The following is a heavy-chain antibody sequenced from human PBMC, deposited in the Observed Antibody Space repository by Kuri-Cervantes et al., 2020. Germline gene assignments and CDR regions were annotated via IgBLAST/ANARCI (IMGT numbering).Heavy chain of an antibody. CDR2: INAEGTLI. Sequence: GESLKISCAASGFTFRTYWLHWVRQPPGKGLEWVSRINAEGTLITYADSVKGRFTISRDNAKNSLYLQMNSLRAEDTAVYYCAKDRVAAGSYYYYGMDVWGQGTTVTVSS. V-gene: IGHV3-74*01. J-gene: IGHJ6*02. CDR1: GFTFRTYW. CDR3: AKDRVAAGSYYYYGMDV. D-gene: IGHD6-13*01.